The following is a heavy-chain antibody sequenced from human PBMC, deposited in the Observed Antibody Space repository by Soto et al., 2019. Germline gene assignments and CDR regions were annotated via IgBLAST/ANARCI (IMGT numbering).Heavy chain of an antibody. CDR1: GGTFNTYT. CDR2: IVPILGAS. V-gene: IGHV1-69*08. J-gene: IGHJ6*02. Sequence: QVQLVQSGAEVKRRGSSLKVSCKASGGTFNTYTFSWVRQAPGQGLEWMGRIVPILGASNYVQEFQDRVAITADKSTNTVYMELRSLRSEDTAVYFCAGGNPPPDVWGQGTPVTVSS. D-gene: IGHD2-15*01. CDR3: AGGNPPPDV.